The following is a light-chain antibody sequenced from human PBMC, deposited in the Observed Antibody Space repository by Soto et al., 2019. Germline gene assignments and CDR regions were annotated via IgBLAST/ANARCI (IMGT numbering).Light chain of an antibody. V-gene: IGKV3-11*01. CDR2: DAS. Sequence: EIVLTQSPATLSLSPGERATLSCRASQNVSGYLAWYQQRPGQAPRLLIYDASNRATGIPARFSGSGSGTDFTLTISSPEPEDFAVYYCQQRSNWPPLTFGGGTKVEIK. CDR1: QNVSGY. J-gene: IGKJ4*01. CDR3: QQRSNWPPLT.